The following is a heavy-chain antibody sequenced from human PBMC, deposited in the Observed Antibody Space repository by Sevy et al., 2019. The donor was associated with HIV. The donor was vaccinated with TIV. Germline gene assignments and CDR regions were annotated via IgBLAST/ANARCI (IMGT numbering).Heavy chain of an antibody. J-gene: IGHJ4*02. CDR1: RFTLSTYV. Sequence: GGSLRLSCVASRFTLSTYVMHWVRQAPGKGLEWVAVIWHDGNSEYYADSVRGRFTISRDDSKNTLYLQMNSLRAEDTAVYYCASEAGYGTDSRPFDYWGQGSLVTVSS. CDR2: IWHDGNSE. CDR3: ASEAGYGTDSRPFDY. V-gene: IGHV3-33*08. D-gene: IGHD5-12*01.